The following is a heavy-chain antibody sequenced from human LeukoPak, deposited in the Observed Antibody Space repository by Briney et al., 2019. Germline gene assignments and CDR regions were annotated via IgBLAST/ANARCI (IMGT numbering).Heavy chain of an antibody. CDR3: ARAEYDFWSGYYSWLDP. J-gene: IGHJ5*02. D-gene: IGHD3-3*01. Sequence: SETLSLTCAVYGGSFSGYYWSWIRQPPGKGLEWIGEINHSGSTNYNPSLKSRVTISVDTSKNQFSLKLSSVTAADTAVYYCARAEYDFWSGYYSWLDPWGQGTLVTVSS. CDR2: INHSGST. CDR1: GGSFSGYY. V-gene: IGHV4-34*01.